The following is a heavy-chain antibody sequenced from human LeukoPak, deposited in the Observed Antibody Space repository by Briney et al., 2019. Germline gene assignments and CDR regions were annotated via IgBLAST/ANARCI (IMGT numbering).Heavy chain of an antibody. CDR2: IISDGSSS. V-gene: IGHV3-74*01. CDR3: ARGGTEIALIYD. CDR1: GLTFSSYW. D-gene: IGHD5-24*01. Sequence: GGSLRLSCAASGLTFSSYWMHWVRKAQGKGLVWVSRIISDGSSSSYADSVKGRFTISRDTAKNKRYLQMKSLRAENTAVYCCARGGTEIALIYDWVQGTLVTVSS. J-gene: IGHJ4*02.